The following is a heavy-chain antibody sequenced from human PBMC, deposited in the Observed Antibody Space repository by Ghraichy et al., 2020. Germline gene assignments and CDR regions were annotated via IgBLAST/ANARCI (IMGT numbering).Heavy chain of an antibody. CDR1: GFTFSSYS. Sequence: GGSLRLSCAASGFTFSSYSMNWVRQAPGKGLEWVSSVSSSSSYIYYADSVKGRFTISRGNAKNSLYLQMNSLRVEDTAVYYCARDHGDYVYYGMDVWGQGTTVTVSS. D-gene: IGHD4-17*01. V-gene: IGHV3-21*01. CDR3: ARDHGDYVYYGMDV. J-gene: IGHJ6*02. CDR2: VSSSSSYI.